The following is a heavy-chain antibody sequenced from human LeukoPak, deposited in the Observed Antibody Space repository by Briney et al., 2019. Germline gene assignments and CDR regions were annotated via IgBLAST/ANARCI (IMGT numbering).Heavy chain of an antibody. D-gene: IGHD2-15*01. J-gene: IGHJ3*01. CDR2: IRYDGNDH. Sequence: GGSLRLSCAGSGFTFNCFGIHWVRQAPGKGLEWVALIRYDGNDHWYGDSAKGRFTISRDNSRDTVYLQMDGLRDEDTAVYYCARWGIVGHDAFDLWGQGTMVTVSS. CDR1: GFTFNCFG. V-gene: IGHV3-33*01. CDR3: ARWGIVGHDAFDL.